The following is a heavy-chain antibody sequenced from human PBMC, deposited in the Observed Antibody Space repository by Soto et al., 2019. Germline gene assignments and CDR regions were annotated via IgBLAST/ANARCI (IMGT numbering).Heavy chain of an antibody. J-gene: IGHJ6*02. D-gene: IGHD2-15*01. CDR3: ARVSCSGGSCYAGNYYGMDV. V-gene: IGHV1-69*13. CDR1: GGTFSSYA. Sequence: SVKVSCKASGGTFSSYAISWVRQAPGQGLEWMGGIIPIFGTANYAQKFQGRVTITADESTSTAYMELSSLRSEDTAVYYCARVSCSGGSCYAGNYYGMDVWGQGTTVTVSS. CDR2: IIPIFGTA.